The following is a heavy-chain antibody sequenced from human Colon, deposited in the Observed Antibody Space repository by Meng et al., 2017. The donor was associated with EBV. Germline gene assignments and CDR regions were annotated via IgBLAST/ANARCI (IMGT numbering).Heavy chain of an antibody. V-gene: IGHV7-4-1*02. CDR3: VRDVPDGDISLFDS. CDR2: INPSTAHP. D-gene: IGHD2-21*02. CDR1: GYSLRSYA. J-gene: IGHJ4*02. Sequence: QVWLVQSGSELKKPGASVKVSCKASGYSLRSYAVNWLRQAPGRGLEWMGWINPSTAHPTYAQDFTGRFVFSLDISVNTAYLQINSLKAEDTAIYYCVRDVPDGDISLFDSWGQGTLVTVSS.